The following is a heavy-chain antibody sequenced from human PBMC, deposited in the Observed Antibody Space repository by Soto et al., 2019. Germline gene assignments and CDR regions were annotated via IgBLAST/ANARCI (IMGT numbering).Heavy chain of an antibody. V-gene: IGHV4-34*01. Sequence: SETLSLTCAVYGGSFSGYYWSWIRQPPGKGLEWIGEINHSGSTNYNPSLKSRVTISADTSKNQFSLKLSSVTAADTAVYYCAKGTTRGETDYWGQGTLVTVSS. CDR2: INHSGST. CDR1: GGSFSGYY. D-gene: IGHD1-7*01. J-gene: IGHJ4*02. CDR3: AKGTTRGETDY.